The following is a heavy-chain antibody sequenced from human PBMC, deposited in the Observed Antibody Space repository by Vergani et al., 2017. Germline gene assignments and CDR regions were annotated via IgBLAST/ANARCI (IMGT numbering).Heavy chain of an antibody. J-gene: IGHJ3*02. V-gene: IGHV4-59*01. Sequence: QVQLQESGPGLVKPSETLSLTCTVSGGSISSYYWRWIRQPPGKGLEWIGYIYYSGSTNYNPSLKSRVTISVDTSKNQFSLKLSSVTAADTAVYYFARVGYSGSPGAFDIWGQGTMVTVSS. D-gene: IGHD1-26*01. CDR1: GGSISSYY. CDR3: ARVGYSGSPGAFDI. CDR2: IYYSGST.